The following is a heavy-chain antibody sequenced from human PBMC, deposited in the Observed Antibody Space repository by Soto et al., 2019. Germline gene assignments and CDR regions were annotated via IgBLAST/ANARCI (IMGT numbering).Heavy chain of an antibody. CDR3: ALIAARPDHYYYYYMDV. J-gene: IGHJ6*03. CDR1: GYTFTSYY. CDR2: INPSGGST. V-gene: IGHV1-46*03. D-gene: IGHD6-6*01. Sequence: ASVKVSCKASGYTFTSYYMHWVRQAPGQGLEWMGIINPSGGSTSYAQKFQGRVTMTRDTSTSTVYMELSSLRSEDTAVYYCALIAARPDHYYYYYMDVWGKGTTVTVSS.